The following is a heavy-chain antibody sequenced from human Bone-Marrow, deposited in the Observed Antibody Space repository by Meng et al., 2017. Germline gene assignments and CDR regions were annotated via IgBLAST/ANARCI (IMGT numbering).Heavy chain of an antibody. CDR2: IYQSGST. CDR1: GGSISSSDW. Sequence: LQGWGPGLVNPSGTPFVTCAAHGGSISSSDWWSCVRQPPGKGLEWIGEIYQSGSTNYNPSLKSRVTISVDKSKNQFSLKLSSVTAADTAVYYCARGTTGSSSWWDYYYYYYGMDVWGQGTTVTVSS. J-gene: IGHJ6*02. CDR3: ARGTTGSSSWWDYYYYYYGMDV. V-gene: IGHV4-4*02. D-gene: IGHD6-13*01.